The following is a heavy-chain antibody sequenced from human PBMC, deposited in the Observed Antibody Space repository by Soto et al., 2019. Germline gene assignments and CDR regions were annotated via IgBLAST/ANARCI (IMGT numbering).Heavy chain of an antibody. J-gene: IGHJ6*02. V-gene: IGHV3-73*01. CDR2: IRSKANSYAT. Sequence: EVQLVESGGGLVQPGGSLKLSCAASGFTFSGSAMHWVRQASGKGLEWVGRIRSKANSYATAYAASVKGRFTISRDDSXNTACLQMNVLKTEDTALYCCTRLPNPVGYYGMVVWGQGTAVTVSS. CDR1: GFTFSGSA. D-gene: IGHD1-26*01. CDR3: TRLPNPVGYYGMVV.